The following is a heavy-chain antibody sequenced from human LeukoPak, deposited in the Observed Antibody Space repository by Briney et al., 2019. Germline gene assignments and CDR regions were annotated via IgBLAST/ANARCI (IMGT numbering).Heavy chain of an antibody. CDR1: GGTFSSYA. Sequence: GASVKVSCKASGGTFSSYAISWVRQAPGQGLEWMGRIIPILGIANYAQKFQGRVTITADKSTSTAYMELSSLRSEDTAVYYCARERAPADSSQNYYYYGMDVWGQGTTVTVSS. V-gene: IGHV1-69*04. J-gene: IGHJ6*02. CDR3: ARERAPADSSQNYYYYGMDV. CDR2: IIPILGIA. D-gene: IGHD4-11*01.